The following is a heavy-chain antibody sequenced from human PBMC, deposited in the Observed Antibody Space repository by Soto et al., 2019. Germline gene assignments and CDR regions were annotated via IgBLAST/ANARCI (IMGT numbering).Heavy chain of an antibody. CDR2: INPNSGGT. J-gene: IGHJ6*02. CDR3: ARVNYDILTGYYPHYYGMDV. V-gene: IGHV1-2*02. Sequence: GASVKVSCKASGYTFTGYYMHWVRQAAGQGLEWMGWINPNSGGTNYAQKFQGRVTMTRDTSISTAYMELSRLRSDDTAVYYCARVNYDILTGYYPHYYGMDVWGQGTTVTVSS. CDR1: GYTFTGYY. D-gene: IGHD3-9*01.